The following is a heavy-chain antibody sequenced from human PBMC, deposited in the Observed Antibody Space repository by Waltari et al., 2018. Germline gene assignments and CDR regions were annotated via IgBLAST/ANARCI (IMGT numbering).Heavy chain of an antibody. CDR2: RNSGGETT. CDR3: ARLGITMTPDY. V-gene: IGHV1-46*01. Sequence: QVQLVQSGAELKKPGASVKLSCKASGYTFTSYYIQWVRQAPGQGLEWMGVRNSGGETTIYAEKCQGRVTMTRDTSTSTVYMELSSLRSEDTAVYYCARLGITMTPDYWGQGTLVTVSS. CDR1: GYTFTSYY. J-gene: IGHJ4*02.